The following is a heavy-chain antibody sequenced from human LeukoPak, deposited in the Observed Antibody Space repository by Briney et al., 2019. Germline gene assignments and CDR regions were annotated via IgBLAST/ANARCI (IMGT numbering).Heavy chain of an antibody. Sequence: GGSLRLSCVASGFTFSSHSMNGVRQARGKGLEWISYISSSSGTIYYADSVKGRFPISRENAKNSLYLQMEGLRDEDTAVYYCARDDGYYDNSGCYNNLLFDYWGQGTLVTVSS. CDR3: ARDDGYYDNSGCYNNLLFDY. J-gene: IGHJ4*02. CDR2: ISSSSGTI. D-gene: IGHD3-22*01. V-gene: IGHV3-48*02. CDR1: GFTFSSHS.